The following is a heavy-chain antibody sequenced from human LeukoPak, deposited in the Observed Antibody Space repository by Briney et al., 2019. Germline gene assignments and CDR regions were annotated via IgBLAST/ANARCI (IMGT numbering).Heavy chain of an antibody. CDR1: GASINIYY. Sequence: SETLSLTCTVSGASINIYYWSWIRQPPGKGLEWIGYIYYSGSTNYNPSLKSRVTISVDTSKNQFSLKLSSVTAADTAVYYCARLRLGDYGYEYYFDYWGQGTLVTVSS. J-gene: IGHJ4*02. D-gene: IGHD4-17*01. V-gene: IGHV4-59*08. CDR2: IYYSGST. CDR3: ARLRLGDYGYEYYFDY.